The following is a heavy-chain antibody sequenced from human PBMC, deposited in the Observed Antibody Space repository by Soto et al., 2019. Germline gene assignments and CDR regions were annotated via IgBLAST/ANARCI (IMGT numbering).Heavy chain of an antibody. V-gene: IGHV3-73*01. Sequence: GGSLRLSCAASGFSFSDAAIHWVRQASGKGLEWVGRIRSKTAGFATAYAASVQGRFTISRDDSKNTGYLQMNSLNTEDTAVYYCIRHTIDYWGHGTLVTVSS. CDR2: IRSKTAGFAT. D-gene: IGHD3-3*01. CDR3: IRHTIDY. CDR1: GFSFSDAA. J-gene: IGHJ4*01.